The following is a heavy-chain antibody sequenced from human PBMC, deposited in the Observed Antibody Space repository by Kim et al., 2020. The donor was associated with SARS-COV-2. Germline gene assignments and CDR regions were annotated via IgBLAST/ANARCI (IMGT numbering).Heavy chain of an antibody. Sequence: GGSLRLSCAASGFTFSSYGMHWVRQAPGKGLEWVAVISYDGSNKYYADSVKGRFTISRDNSKNTLYLQMNSLRAEDTAVYYCARGDGYNSGYGMDVWGQG. CDR2: ISYDGSNK. D-gene: IGHD5-12*01. CDR3: ARGDGYNSGYGMDV. V-gene: IGHV3-33*05. J-gene: IGHJ6*02. CDR1: GFTFSSYG.